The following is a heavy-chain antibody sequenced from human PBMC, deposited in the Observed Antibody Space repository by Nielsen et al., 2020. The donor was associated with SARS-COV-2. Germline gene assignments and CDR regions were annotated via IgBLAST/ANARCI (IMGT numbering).Heavy chain of an antibody. CDR2: INWNGGST. J-gene: IGHJ6*02. CDR1: GFTFDDYG. D-gene: IGHD5-18*01. CDR3: VKDLGYSYGYGFFSDGMDV. V-gene: IGHV3-20*04. Sequence: GESLKISCAASGFTFDDYGMSWVRQAPGKGLEWVSGINWNGGSTGYADSVKGRFTISRDNAKNSLYLQMSSLRAEDTAVYYCVKDLGYSYGYGFFSDGMDVWGQGTTVTVSS.